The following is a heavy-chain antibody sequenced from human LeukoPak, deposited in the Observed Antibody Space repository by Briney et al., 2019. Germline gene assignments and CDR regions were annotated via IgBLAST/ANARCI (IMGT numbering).Heavy chain of an antibody. V-gene: IGHV3-23*01. Sequence: GGSLRLSCAASGFTFSSYAMSWVRQAPGKGLGWVSAISGSGGSTYYADSVKGRFTISRDNSKNTLYLQMNSLRAEDTAVYYCARDYVYAFDIWGQGTMVTVSS. J-gene: IGHJ3*02. CDR3: ARDYVYAFDI. CDR1: GFTFSSYA. D-gene: IGHD3-10*02. CDR2: ISGSGGST.